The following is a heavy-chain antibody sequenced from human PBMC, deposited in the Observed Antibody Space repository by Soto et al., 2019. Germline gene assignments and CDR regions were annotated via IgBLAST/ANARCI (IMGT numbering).Heavy chain of an antibody. CDR2: VSHIGST. Sequence: SETLSLTCSVSGGSISNSSYLWGWVRQPPGKGLQWIGSVSHIGSTNHNPSLKSRLTISVGTSKTQSSLRLDSVTAADTAVYYCSRIAVSGPRTGFDYWGQGILVTVSS. D-gene: IGHD6-19*01. V-gene: IGHV4-39*01. J-gene: IGHJ4*02. CDR1: GGSISNSSYL. CDR3: SRIAVSGPRTGFDY.